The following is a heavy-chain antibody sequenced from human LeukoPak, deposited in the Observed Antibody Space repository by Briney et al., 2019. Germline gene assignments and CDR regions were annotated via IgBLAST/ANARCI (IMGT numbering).Heavy chain of an antibody. CDR2: IIPIFGIA. D-gene: IGHD2-2*01. V-gene: IGHV1-69*04. CDR1: GGTFSSYA. J-gene: IGHJ6*02. CDR3: AREEYQLLLGLYYGMDV. Sequence: ASVTVPCKASGGTFSSYAISWVRQAPGQGLEWMGRIIPIFGIANYAQKFQGRVTITADKSTSTAYMELSSLRSEDTAVYYCAREEYQLLLGLYYGMDVWGQGTTVTVSS.